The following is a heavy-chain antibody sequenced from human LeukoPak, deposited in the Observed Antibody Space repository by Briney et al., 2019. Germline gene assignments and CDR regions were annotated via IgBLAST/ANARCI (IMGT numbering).Heavy chain of an antibody. CDR2: IWYDGSNK. Sequence: GGSLRLSCAASGLTFSSYGMHWVRQAPGKGLEWVAVIWYDGSNKYYADSVKGRFTISRDNSHKTLYLQMNSLRAEDTAVYIFPKDLGRSRYPYYFDYWGQGTLVTVSS. V-gene: IGHV3-33*06. J-gene: IGHJ4*02. D-gene: IGHD6-13*01. CDR1: GLTFSSYG. CDR3: PKDLGRSRYPYYFDY.